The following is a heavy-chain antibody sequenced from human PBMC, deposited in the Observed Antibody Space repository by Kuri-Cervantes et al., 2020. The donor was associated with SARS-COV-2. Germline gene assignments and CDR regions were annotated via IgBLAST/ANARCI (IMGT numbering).Heavy chain of an antibody. J-gene: IGHJ6*03. CDR1: GYTFTSYG. CDR3: ARTSWYRGPGYGGYYYYYMDV. CDR2: ISAYNGNT. V-gene: IGHV1-18*01. D-gene: IGHD4-23*01. Sequence: ASVKVSCKASGYTFTSYGISWVRQAPGQGLEWMGWISAYNGNTNYAQKFQGRVTITADESTSTAYMELSSLRSEDTAMYYCARTSWYRGPGYGGYYYYYMDVWGKGTTVTVSS.